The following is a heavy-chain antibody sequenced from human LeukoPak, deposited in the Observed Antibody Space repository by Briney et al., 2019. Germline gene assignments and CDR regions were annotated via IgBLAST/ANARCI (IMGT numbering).Heavy chain of an antibody. J-gene: IGHJ4*02. D-gene: IGHD3-10*01. CDR1: GFTVSSNY. CDR2: IYSGGST. V-gene: IGHV3-53*01. CDR3: ARVGYMVRGVRVGY. Sequence: GGSLRLSCAASGFTVSSNYMSWVRQAPGKGLEWVSVIYSGGSTYYADSVKGRFTISRDNSKNTLYLQMNSLRAEDTAVYYCARVGYMVRGVRVGYWGQRTLVTVSS.